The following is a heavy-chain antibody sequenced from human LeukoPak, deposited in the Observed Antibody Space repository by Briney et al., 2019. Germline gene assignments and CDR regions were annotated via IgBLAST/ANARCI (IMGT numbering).Heavy chain of an antibody. J-gene: IGHJ4*02. Sequence: GGSLRLSCAASGFTFSGSAMRWVRQASGKGLEWVGRIRSKANSYATAYAASVKGRFTISRDDSKNTAYLQMNSLKTEDTAVYYCTRRDGSYGETNYWGQGALVTVSS. D-gene: IGHD1-26*01. CDR1: GFTFSGSA. CDR3: TRRDGSYGETNY. CDR2: IRSKANSYAT. V-gene: IGHV3-73*01.